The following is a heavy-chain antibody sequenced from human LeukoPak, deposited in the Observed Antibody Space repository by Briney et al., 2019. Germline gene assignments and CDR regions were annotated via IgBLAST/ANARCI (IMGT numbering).Heavy chain of an antibody. J-gene: IGHJ4*02. Sequence: SCKASGYTFTSYYMHWVRQAPGKGLEWVAVISYDGSNKYYADSVKGRFTISRDNSKNTLYLQMNSLRAEDTAVYYCARDHRTRYSYTTYYFDYWGQGTLVTVSS. CDR3: ARDHRTRYSYTTYYFDY. V-gene: IGHV3-30-3*01. D-gene: IGHD5-18*01. CDR1: GYTFTSYY. CDR2: ISYDGSNK.